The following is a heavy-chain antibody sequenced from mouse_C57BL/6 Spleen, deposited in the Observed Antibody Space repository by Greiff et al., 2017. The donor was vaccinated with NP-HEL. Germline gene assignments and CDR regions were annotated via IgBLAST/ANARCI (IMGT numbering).Heavy chain of an antibody. V-gene: IGHV1-50*01. J-gene: IGHJ3*01. CDR1: GYTFTSYW. CDR3: ARSGHYGSSYFAWFAY. CDR2: IDPSDSYT. D-gene: IGHD1-1*01. Sequence: QVQLQQPGAELVKPGASVKLSCKASGYTFTSYWMQWVKQRPGQGLEWIGEIDPSDSYTNYNQKFKGKATLTVDTSSSTAYMQISSLTSEAAAVYYVARSGHYGSSYFAWFAYWGQGTLVTVSA.